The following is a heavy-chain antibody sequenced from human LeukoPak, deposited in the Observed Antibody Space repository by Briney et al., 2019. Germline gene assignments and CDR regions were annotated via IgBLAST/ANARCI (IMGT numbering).Heavy chain of an antibody. Sequence: GGSLRLSCAASGFTFSSYSMSWVRQAPGKGLEWVSAISGSGGSTYYADSVKGRFTISRDNSKNTLYLQMNSLRAEDTAVYYCAKDLADIVVVVAATGAEYFQHWGQGTLVTVSS. CDR3: AKDLADIVVVVAATGAEYFQH. CDR1: GFTFSSYS. CDR2: ISGSGGST. V-gene: IGHV3-23*01. J-gene: IGHJ1*01. D-gene: IGHD2-15*01.